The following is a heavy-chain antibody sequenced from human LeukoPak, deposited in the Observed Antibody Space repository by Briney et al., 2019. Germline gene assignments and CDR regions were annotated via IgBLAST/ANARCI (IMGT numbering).Heavy chain of an antibody. D-gene: IGHD3-22*01. CDR3: ARAAYYYDSSGYYYAFDY. Sequence: PSETLSLTCTVSGGSISSYYWSWIRQPPGKGLEWIGYIYYSGSTNYNPSLKSRVTISVDTSKNQFSLKLSSVTAADTAVYYCARAAYYYDSSGYYYAFDYWGQGTLVTVSS. J-gene: IGHJ4*02. CDR1: GGSISSYY. V-gene: IGHV4-59*01. CDR2: IYYSGST.